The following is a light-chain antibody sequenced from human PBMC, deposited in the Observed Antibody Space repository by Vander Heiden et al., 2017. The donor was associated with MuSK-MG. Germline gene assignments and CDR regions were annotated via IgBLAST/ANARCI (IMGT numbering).Light chain of an antibody. V-gene: IGLV2-14*03. CDR1: RNDVGGYNY. J-gene: IGLJ2*01. Sequence: QPALTQPAAGSGSPGQSITLSCTGTRNDVGGYNYVSWFQQHPGKAHIVIIFDVSHRPSGVSNRFSASKSGNTASLTISGLQAEDEADYYCSSYTSGSTVVFGGGTKLTVL. CDR2: DVS. CDR3: SSYTSGSTVV.